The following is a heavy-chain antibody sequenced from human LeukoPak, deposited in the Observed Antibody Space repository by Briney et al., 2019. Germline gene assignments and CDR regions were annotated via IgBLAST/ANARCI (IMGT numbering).Heavy chain of an antibody. D-gene: IGHD2-2*01. J-gene: IGHJ6*03. Sequence: GGSLRLSCAASGFTFSSYSMNWVRQAPGKGLEWVSSISSSSSYIYYADSVKGRFTISRDNAKNSLYLQMNSLRAEDTAVYYCARDVPHGVMYYMDVWGKGTTVTVSS. CDR1: GFTFSSYS. CDR2: ISSSSSYI. V-gene: IGHV3-21*01. CDR3: ARDVPHGVMYYMDV.